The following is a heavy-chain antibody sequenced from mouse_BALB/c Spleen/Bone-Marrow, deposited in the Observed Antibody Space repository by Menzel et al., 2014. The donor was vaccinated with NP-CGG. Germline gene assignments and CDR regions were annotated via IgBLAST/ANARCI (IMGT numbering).Heavy chain of an antibody. CDR3: ARPRIYYYGSSYLWYFDV. CDR1: GFDLSRYW. J-gene: IGHJ1*01. CDR2: INPDSSTI. D-gene: IGHD1-1*01. V-gene: IGHV4-1*02. Sequence: EVQLVESGGGLVQPGGSLKLSCAASGFDLSRYWMSWVRQAPGKGLEWIGEINPDSSTINYTPSLKDKFIISRDNAKNTLYLQMSKVRSEDTALYYCARPRIYYYGSSYLWYFDVWGAGTTVTVSS.